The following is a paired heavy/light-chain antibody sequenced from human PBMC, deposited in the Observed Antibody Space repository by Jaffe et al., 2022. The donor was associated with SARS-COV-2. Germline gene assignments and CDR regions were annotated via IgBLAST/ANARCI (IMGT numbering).Heavy chain of an antibody. V-gene: IGHV4-61*02. Sequence: QIQLQESGPGLVKPSETLSLTCTVSGGSINRGPYYWSWIRQPAGKGLEWIGHINTRGTTKHNPAFKSRINISVDTSKNQFSLNLTSVTAADTAVYYCARGPTDSESYYYGMDVWGQGTTVTASS. CDR1: GGSINRGPYY. CDR3: ARGPTDSESYYYGMDV. J-gene: IGHJ6*02. CDR2: INTRGTT.
Light chain of an antibody. CDR1: QSLLQSNGFNY. Sequence: DIVMTQSPLSLPVTPGEPASISCRSSQSLLQSNGFNYLDWYLQKPGQSPQLLIYLGSTRASGVPDRFSASASGTDFTLRINRVEADDVGVYYCMQALQTPPTFGGGTKVEIK. V-gene: IGKV2-28*01. CDR3: MQALQTPPT. CDR2: LGS. J-gene: IGKJ4*01.